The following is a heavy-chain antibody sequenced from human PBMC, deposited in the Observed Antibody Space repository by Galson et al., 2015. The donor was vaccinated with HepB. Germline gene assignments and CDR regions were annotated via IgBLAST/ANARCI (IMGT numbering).Heavy chain of an antibody. CDR1: AFTYSSPW. Sequence: SLRLSCAASAFTYSSPWMSWVRQAPGKGLEWVANIKQDGSEKYYVDSVKGRFTISRDNAKNSLYLQMNSLRAEDTAVYYCARVSVAAPYYFDHWGQGTLVTVSS. D-gene: IGHD6-19*01. CDR3: ARVSVAAPYYFDH. CDR2: IKQDGSEK. V-gene: IGHV3-7*03. J-gene: IGHJ4*02.